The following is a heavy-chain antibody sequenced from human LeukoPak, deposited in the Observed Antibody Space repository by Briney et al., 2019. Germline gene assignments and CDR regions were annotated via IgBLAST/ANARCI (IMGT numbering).Heavy chain of an antibody. D-gene: IGHD6-19*01. Sequence: GGSLRLSCGASGLSFSSSAMSWVRQAPGKGLEWVAGISYDGIRYHAESVKGRFTISRDNSKNTLYLQMNSLRAEDTAVYYCANGLAQGMAAQGMAVANRLFEYWGQGTLVTVSS. CDR2: ISYDGIR. CDR1: GLSFSSSA. V-gene: IGHV3-30*04. J-gene: IGHJ4*02. CDR3: ANGLAQGMAAQGMAVANRLFEY.